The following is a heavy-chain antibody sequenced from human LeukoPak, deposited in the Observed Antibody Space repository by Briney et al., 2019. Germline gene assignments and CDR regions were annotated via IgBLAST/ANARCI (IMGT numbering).Heavy chain of an antibody. CDR2: IWYDGSNK. D-gene: IGHD3-22*01. Sequence: GGSLRLSCAASGFIFSSHAMHWVRQAPGKGLEWVAVIWYDGSNKYYADSVKGRFTISRDNSKNTLYLQMNSLRAEDTAVYYCARGGVGYYYDSSGYYYEYWGQGTLVTVSS. CDR1: GFIFSSHA. V-gene: IGHV3-33*08. J-gene: IGHJ4*02. CDR3: ARGGVGYYYDSSGYYYEY.